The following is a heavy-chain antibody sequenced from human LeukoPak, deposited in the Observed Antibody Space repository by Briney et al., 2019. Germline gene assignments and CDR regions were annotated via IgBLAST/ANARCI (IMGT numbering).Heavy chain of an antibody. Sequence: SETLSLTCTVSGGSISSYYWSWIRQPPGKGLEWIGYIYYSGSTNYNPSLKSRVTISVDTSKNQFSLRLSSVTAADTAVYYCASLASSDAFDIWGQGTMVTVSS. CDR2: IYYSGST. CDR3: ASLASSDAFDI. V-gene: IGHV4-59*08. CDR1: GGSISSYY. J-gene: IGHJ3*02. D-gene: IGHD5-12*01.